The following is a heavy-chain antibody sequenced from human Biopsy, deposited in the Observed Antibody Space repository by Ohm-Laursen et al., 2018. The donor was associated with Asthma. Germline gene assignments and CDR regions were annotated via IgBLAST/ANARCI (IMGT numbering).Heavy chain of an antibody. CDR3: VRDGTDDAFDI. V-gene: IGHV3-30*01. J-gene: IGHJ3*02. Sequence: SLRLSCAASGFSFSNFAVHWVRQAPGKGLEWVGVISKDASTQDYADSVKGRFTTARDNSKNTLDLQMNSLREEDTAVYYCVRDGTDDAFDIWGQGTVVSVSS. CDR1: GFSFSNFA. D-gene: IGHD1-1*01. CDR2: ISKDASTQ.